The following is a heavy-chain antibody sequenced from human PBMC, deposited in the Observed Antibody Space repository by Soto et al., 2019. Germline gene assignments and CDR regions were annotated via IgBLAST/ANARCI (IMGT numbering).Heavy chain of an antibody. CDR3: ARERGHYGDYVASET. V-gene: IGHV3-7*04. D-gene: IGHD4-17*01. CDR2: IKQDGSEK. Sequence: EVQLVESGGGLVQPGGSLRLSCAASGFTFSSYWMSWVRQAPGKGLEWVANIKQDGSEKYYVDSVKGRFTISRDNAKNSLYLQMNSLRAEDTAVYYCARERGHYGDYVASETRGQGTLVTVSS. J-gene: IGHJ4*02. CDR1: GFTFSSYW.